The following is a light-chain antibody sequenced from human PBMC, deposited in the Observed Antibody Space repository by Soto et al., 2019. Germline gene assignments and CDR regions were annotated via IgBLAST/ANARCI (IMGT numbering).Light chain of an antibody. CDR2: AAS. CDR1: QSISSY. V-gene: IGKV1-39*01. J-gene: IGKJ4*01. CDR3: QQSYSTLALT. Sequence: DIQMTQSPSSLSASVGDRVTITCRASQSISSYLNWYQQKPGKAPELLIYAASSLQSGVPSRFSGSGSGTDFTLTISSPQPEDFATYYCQQSYSTLALTFGGGTKVDIK.